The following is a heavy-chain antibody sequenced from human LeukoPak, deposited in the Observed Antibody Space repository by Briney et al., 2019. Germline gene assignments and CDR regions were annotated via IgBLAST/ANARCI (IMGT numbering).Heavy chain of an antibody. CDR1: GGTISSSSYY. J-gene: IGHJ1*01. Sequence: SETLYLTCTVSGGTISSSSYYWGWIPPPPGKGLEWIGSIYYSGSTYYNPSLKSRVTISVDTSKNQFSLKLSSVTAADTAVYYCARQSPMVRGVIIYPVLYFQHWGQGTLVTVSS. V-gene: IGHV4-39*01. CDR3: ARQSPMVRGVIIYPVLYFQH. D-gene: IGHD3-10*01. CDR2: IYYSGST.